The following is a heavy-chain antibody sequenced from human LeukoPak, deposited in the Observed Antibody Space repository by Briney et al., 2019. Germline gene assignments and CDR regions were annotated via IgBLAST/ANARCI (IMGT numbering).Heavy chain of an antibody. CDR3: ARETRVGATTDY. V-gene: IGHV3-11*04. CDR2: ISTSGTAV. Sequence: GGSLRLSCAASGFTFSDYYMSWIRQAPGKGLEWVSYISTSGTAVYYADSVKGRFTISRDNAKNSLYLQMNSLRAEDTAVYYCARETRVGATTDYWGQGTLVTVSS. CDR1: GFTFSDYY. D-gene: IGHD1-26*01. J-gene: IGHJ4*02.